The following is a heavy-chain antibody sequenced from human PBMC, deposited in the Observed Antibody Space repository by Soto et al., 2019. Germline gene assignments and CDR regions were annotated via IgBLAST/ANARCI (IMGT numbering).Heavy chain of an antibody. Sequence: GGSLRLSCTASGFPFYVYGMTWVRQAPGKGLEWVSSITSNGNFLYYADAVRGRFTISRDNPKASLSLEMNNLRAEDTAVYYCTRSDYGDAPGYWGQGTLVTVSS. V-gene: IGHV3-21*01. J-gene: IGHJ4*02. D-gene: IGHD4-17*01. CDR1: GFPFYVYG. CDR3: TRSDYGDAPGY. CDR2: ITSNGNFL.